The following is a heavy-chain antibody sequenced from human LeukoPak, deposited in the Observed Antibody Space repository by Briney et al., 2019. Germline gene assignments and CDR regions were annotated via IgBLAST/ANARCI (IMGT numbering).Heavy chain of an antibody. CDR3: ANADRFCSGSCHVPDAFDF. CDR2: IYHSGST. J-gene: IGHJ3*01. D-gene: IGHD2-15*01. Sequence: SETLSLTCTVSGGSISSGGYYWRWIRQPPGKGLEWIGYIYHSGSTYYNPSLKSRVTISVDRSKNQFSLKLSSVTAADTAVYYCANADRFCSGSCHVPDAFDFWGQGTRVTVSS. V-gene: IGHV4-30-2*01. CDR1: GGSISSGGYY.